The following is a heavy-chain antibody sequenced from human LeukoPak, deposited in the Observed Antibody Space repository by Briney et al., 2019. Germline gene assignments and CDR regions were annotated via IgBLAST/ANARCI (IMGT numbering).Heavy chain of an antibody. Sequence: GGSLRLSCAASGFTFSSYAMSWVRQAPGKGLEWVSGISGSGGNTYYADSVKGRFTISRDNAKNSLYLQMNSLRAEDTAVYYCARDLEQLVLWTNYGMDVWGQGTTVTVSS. J-gene: IGHJ6*02. CDR1: GFTFSSYA. V-gene: IGHV3-23*01. CDR2: ISGSGGNT. D-gene: IGHD6-13*01. CDR3: ARDLEQLVLWTNYGMDV.